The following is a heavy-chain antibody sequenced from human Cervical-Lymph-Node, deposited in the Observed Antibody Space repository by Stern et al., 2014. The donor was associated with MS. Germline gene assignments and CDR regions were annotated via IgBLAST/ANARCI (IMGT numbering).Heavy chain of an antibody. Sequence: EDQLVESGGGLVQPGGSLRLSCAASGLSFSSSWMDWVRQDPGKGMVWVSRIKGDGSTTTYADAVKGRFTISRDNTRDTLYLQMNSLRVEDTAVYYCARAGDGVDYWGQGTLVTVSS. CDR3: ARAGDGVDY. CDR1: GLSFSSSW. CDR2: IKGDGSTT. J-gene: IGHJ4*02. D-gene: IGHD5-24*01. V-gene: IGHV3-74*03.